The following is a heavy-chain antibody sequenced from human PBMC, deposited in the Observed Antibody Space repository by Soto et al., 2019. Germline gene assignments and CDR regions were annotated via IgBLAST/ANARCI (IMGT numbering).Heavy chain of an antibody. Sequence: XXTLSLACAVYGGSFSGYYWRWILQPPGKGLEWIGEINHSGSTNYNPSLKSRVTISVDTSKNQFSLKLSSVTAADTAVYYCARIQLWTPYYYYYMDVWGKGTTVTVSS. CDR3: ARIQLWTPYYYYYMDV. D-gene: IGHD5-18*01. CDR1: GGSFSGYY. J-gene: IGHJ6*03. CDR2: INHSGST. V-gene: IGHV4-34*01.